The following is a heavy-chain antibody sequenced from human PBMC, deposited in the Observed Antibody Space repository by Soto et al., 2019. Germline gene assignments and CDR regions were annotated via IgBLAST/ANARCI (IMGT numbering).Heavy chain of an antibody. Sequence: ASVKVSCKASGGTFSSYAISWVRQAPGQGLEWMGWINPISGASNYAQKFQGRVTITGDTSTSTAYMELSSLRSEDTAVYYCARELQGLYFFDYWGQGTLVTVSS. CDR1: GGTFSSYA. J-gene: IGHJ4*02. CDR3: ARELQGLYFFDY. V-gene: IGHV1-69*06. CDR2: INPISGAS. D-gene: IGHD4-4*01.